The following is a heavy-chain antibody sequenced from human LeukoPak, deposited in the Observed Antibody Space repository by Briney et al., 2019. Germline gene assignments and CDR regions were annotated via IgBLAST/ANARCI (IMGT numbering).Heavy chain of an antibody. CDR2: INPSGGST. J-gene: IGHJ4*02. Sequence: ASVKVSCKASGYTFTGYYMHWVRQAPGRGLEWTGTINPSGGSTGYAQKFQGRVTMTRDTSTSTVYMELSSLRSEDTAVYYCAREGGGGIDIEPSFDYWGQGTLVTVSS. V-gene: IGHV1-46*01. CDR3: AREGGGGIDIEPSFDY. D-gene: IGHD2-15*01. CDR1: GYTFTGYY.